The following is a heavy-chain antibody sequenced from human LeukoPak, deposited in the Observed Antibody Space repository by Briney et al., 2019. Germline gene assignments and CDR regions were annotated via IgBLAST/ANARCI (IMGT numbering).Heavy chain of an antibody. CDR2: IYYSGST. CDR3: ARVFRRGVVADY. CDR1: GGSISSYY. J-gene: IGHJ4*02. V-gene: IGHV4-59*01. Sequence: PSETLSLTCTVSGGSISSYYWSWIRQPPGKGLELIGYIYYSGSTNYNPSLKSRVTISVDTSKNQFSLKLSSVTAADTAVYYCARVFRRGVVADYWGQGTLVTVSS. D-gene: IGHD3-3*01.